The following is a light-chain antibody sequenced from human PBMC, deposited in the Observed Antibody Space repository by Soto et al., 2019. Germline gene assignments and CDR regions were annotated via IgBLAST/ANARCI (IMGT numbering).Light chain of an antibody. CDR3: QQRNRWPPVT. CDR1: PSVSNS. Sequence: EIVLTQSPSTLSLSSGERATLSCRASPSVSNSLACYQHKPGQAHRLLIYAAFNRATGVPTRFSGSGSGTDFTLTISSLEPEDFAVYYCQQRNRWPPVTFGGGTKVDI. J-gene: IGKJ4*01. CDR2: AAF. V-gene: IGKV3-11*01.